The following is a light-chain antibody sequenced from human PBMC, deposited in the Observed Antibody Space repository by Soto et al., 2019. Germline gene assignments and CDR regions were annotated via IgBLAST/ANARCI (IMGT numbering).Light chain of an antibody. CDR2: EAT. J-gene: IGLJ1*01. Sequence: QSALTQPASVSGSPGQSITISCTGTSNDIGGYKYVSWYQQHPGKVHKLMIYEATYRPSGVSDRFSGSKSGNPASLTVSGLQAEDEADYYCSSFTNSGTLYVFGSGTKVTVL. CDR1: SNDIGGYKY. V-gene: IGLV2-14*01. CDR3: SSFTNSGTLYV.